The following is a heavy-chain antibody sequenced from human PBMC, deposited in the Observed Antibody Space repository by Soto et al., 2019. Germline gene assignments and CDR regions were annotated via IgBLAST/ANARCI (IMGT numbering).Heavy chain of an antibody. CDR3: TTDSYSTIIIVRFDY. D-gene: IGHD3-22*01. CDR1: GFTFTNAW. J-gene: IGHJ4*01. V-gene: IGHV3-15*07. CDR2: IKSKTNGGTT. Sequence: GGSLRLSCAASGFTFTNAWINWVRQAPGKGLEWVGRIKSKTNGGTTDYAEPVKGRFAISRDDSNNMVYLQMNSLKIEDTAVYYCTTDSYSTIIIVRFDYWGHGTLVTV.